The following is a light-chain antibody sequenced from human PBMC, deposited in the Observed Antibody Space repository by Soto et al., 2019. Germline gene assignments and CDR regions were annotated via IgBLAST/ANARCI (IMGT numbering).Light chain of an antibody. Sequence: VLTQSPGTLSLSPGERATLSCRASQSVNNNYLAWYQQKPGQSPRLLIYGASIRATAIPDRFGGSGSGTDFTLTISRLEPEDSAVYYCQQHSRSITFGGGTKVEIK. V-gene: IGKV3-20*01. J-gene: IGKJ4*01. CDR3: QQHSRSIT. CDR2: GAS. CDR1: QSVNNNY.